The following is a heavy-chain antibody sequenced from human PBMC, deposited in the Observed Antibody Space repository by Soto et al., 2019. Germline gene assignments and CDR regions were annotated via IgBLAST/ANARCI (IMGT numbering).Heavy chain of an antibody. CDR1: GFTFTSSA. J-gene: IGHJ4*02. D-gene: IGHD6-13*01. CDR3: AAAGGYSSSWYIGTFDY. Sequence: ASVKVSCKASGFTFTSSAVQWVRQARGQRLEWIGWIVVGSGNTNYAQKFQERVTITRDMSTSTAYMELSSLRSEDTAVYYCAAAGGYSSSWYIGTFDYWGQGTLVTVSS. V-gene: IGHV1-58*01. CDR2: IVVGSGNT.